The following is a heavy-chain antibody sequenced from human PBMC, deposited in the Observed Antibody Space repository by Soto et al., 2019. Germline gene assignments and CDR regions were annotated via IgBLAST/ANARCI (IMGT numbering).Heavy chain of an antibody. V-gene: IGHV4-59*01. Sequence: PSETLSLTCTVSGGSISTYWWSWIRQPPRKGLEWIGYIYYSGSTNYNPSLKSRVTISVDTSKYQFSLKLTSVTAADTAVYYCARSRGSTRSFDYWGQGTLVTVSS. CDR1: GGSISTYW. CDR3: ARSRGSTRSFDY. D-gene: IGHD2-15*01. J-gene: IGHJ4*02. CDR2: IYYSGST.